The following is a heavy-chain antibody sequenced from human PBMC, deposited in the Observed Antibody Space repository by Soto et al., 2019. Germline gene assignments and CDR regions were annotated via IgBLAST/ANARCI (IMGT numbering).Heavy chain of an antibody. Sequence: EVQLVESGGGLVQPGGSLRLSCAASGFTFSSYEMNWVRQAPGKGLEWVSYISSSGSTIYYADSVKGRFTISRDNARNSLYLQRNSLRAEDTAVYYCASRSSGYDSALYYFDYWRQSTLVTVSS. CDR2: ISSSGSTI. CDR1: GFTFSSYE. J-gene: IGHJ4*02. D-gene: IGHD5-12*01. CDR3: ASRSSGYDSALYYFDY. V-gene: IGHV3-48*03.